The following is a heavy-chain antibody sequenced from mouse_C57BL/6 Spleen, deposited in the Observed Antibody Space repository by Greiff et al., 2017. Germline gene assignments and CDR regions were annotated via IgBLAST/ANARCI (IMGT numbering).Heavy chain of an antibody. CDR1: GYTFTSYW. CDR2: IDPSDSYT. D-gene: IGHD1-1*01. V-gene: IGHV1-69*01. CDR3: ARSATYYYGSREYFDY. Sequence: QVQLQQSGAELVMPGASVKLSCKASGYTFTSYWMHWVKQRPGQGLEWIGEIDPSDSYTNYNQKFKGKSTLTVDKSSSTAYMQLSSLTSEDSAVYYCARSATYYYGSREYFDYWGQGTTLTVSS. J-gene: IGHJ2*01.